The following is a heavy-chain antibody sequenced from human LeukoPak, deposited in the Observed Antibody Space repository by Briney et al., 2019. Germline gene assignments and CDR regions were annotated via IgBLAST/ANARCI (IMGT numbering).Heavy chain of an antibody. V-gene: IGHV3-15*01. CDR1: RCIHIHAW. CDR2: IKSKTDGGTT. Sequence: EGSLRLSCVSSRCIHIHAWILSVGQAPGKGLEWVGRIKSKTDGGTTDYAAPVKGRFSISRYDSKNTLYLQLNSLKTEDTAVYYCSSSPGDDSDFWGQGTLVTVSS. J-gene: IGHJ4*02. CDR3: SSSPGDDSDF. D-gene: IGHD2-21*01.